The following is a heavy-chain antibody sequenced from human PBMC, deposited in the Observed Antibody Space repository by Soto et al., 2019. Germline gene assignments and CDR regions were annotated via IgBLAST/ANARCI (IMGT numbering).Heavy chain of an antibody. CDR2: VHYSGST. J-gene: IGHJ4*02. D-gene: IGHD3-22*01. CDR1: GGSIRSNIYY. Sequence: QLQLQESGPGLVKSSETLSLTCSVSGGSIRSNIYYCGWIRQPPGKGLEWIATVHYSGSTYYTPSLKIRVTISADTSNNQFSLRLNSVTAADTAVYYCARQNYYASSGYYTWDWGQGTLVTVSS. CDR3: ARQNYYASSGYYTWD. V-gene: IGHV4-39*01.